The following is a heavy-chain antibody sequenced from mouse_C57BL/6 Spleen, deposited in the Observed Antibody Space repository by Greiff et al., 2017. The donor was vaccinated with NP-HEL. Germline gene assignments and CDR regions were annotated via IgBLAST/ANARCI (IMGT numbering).Heavy chain of an antibody. CDR2: INPGSGGT. Sequence: VQLQQSGAELVRPGTSVKVSCKASGYAFTNYLIEWVKQRPGQGLEWIGVINPGSGGTNYNEKFKGKATLTADKSSSTAYMQLSSLTSEDSAVYFCAREEVTTLYYYAMDYWGQGTSVTVSS. J-gene: IGHJ4*01. CDR1: GYAFTNYL. D-gene: IGHD2-3*01. CDR3: AREEVTTLYYYAMDY. V-gene: IGHV1-54*01.